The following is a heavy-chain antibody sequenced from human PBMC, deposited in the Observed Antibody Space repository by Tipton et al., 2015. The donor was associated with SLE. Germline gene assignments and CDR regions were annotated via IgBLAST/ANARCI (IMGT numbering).Heavy chain of an antibody. J-gene: IGHJ3*02. CDR2: VYASGRT. D-gene: IGHD3-22*01. Sequence: TLSLTCTVSGDSITRHYWTWVRQPPGRGLEWIGCVYASGRTNYNPSLQSRVIISVDTSKSQFSLKLSSVTAADTAVYYCAGETYYSYSSDLNAFDIWGQGTMVTVSS. CDR1: GDSITRHY. CDR3: AGETYYSYSSDLNAFDI. V-gene: IGHV4-59*11.